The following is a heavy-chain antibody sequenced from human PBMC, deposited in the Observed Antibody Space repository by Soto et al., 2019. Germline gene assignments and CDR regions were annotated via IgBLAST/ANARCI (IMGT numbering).Heavy chain of an antibody. Sequence: EVQLVESGGGSVQPGGSLRLSCVASGITFSGYWMHWVRQVPGKGLVWVARVDSDGSGTSYADSVKGRFPISRDNAKNTLYLQMNRLRVEDPAVYYCGTVFEHWGQGIPVTVSS. CDR3: GTVFEH. J-gene: IGHJ4*02. CDR2: VDSDGSGT. CDR1: GITFSGYW. V-gene: IGHV3-74*01.